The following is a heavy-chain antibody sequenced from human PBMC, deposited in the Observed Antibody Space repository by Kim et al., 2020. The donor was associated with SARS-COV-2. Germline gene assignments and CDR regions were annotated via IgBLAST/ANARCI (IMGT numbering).Heavy chain of an antibody. D-gene: IGHD3-16*01. CDR1: GGSISSYY. Sequence: SETLSLTCTVSGGSISSYYWSWIRQPPGKGLEWIGYIYYSGSTNYNPSLKSRVTISVDTSKNQFSLKLSSVTAADTAVYYCARDVLGNGVMDYWGQGTLVTVSS. CDR3: ARDVLGNGVMDY. J-gene: IGHJ4*02. CDR2: IYYSGST. V-gene: IGHV4-59*01.